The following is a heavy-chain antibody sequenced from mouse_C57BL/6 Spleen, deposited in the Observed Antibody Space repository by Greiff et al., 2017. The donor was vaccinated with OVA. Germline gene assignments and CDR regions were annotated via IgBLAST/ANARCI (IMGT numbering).Heavy chain of an antibody. V-gene: IGHV5-4*03. D-gene: IGHD1-1*02. CDR2: ISDGGSYT. CDR1: GFTFSSYA. Sequence: EVKVEESGGGLVKPGGSLKLSCAASGFTFSSYAMSWVRQTPEKRLEWVATISDGGSYTYYPDNVTGRFTITRDNAKNNRYSQMSHLKSEDTARDYCARVGCGRTDWFADWGKGTLVTVSA. J-gene: IGHJ3*01. CDR3: ARVGCGRTDWFAD.